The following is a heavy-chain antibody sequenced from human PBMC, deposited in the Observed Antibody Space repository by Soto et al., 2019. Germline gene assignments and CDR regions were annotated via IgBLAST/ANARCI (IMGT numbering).Heavy chain of an antibody. J-gene: IGHJ5*02. D-gene: IGHD2-15*01. CDR1: GGSISSGGYY. CDR2: IYYSGST. Sequence: SETLSLTCTVSGGSISSGGYYWSWIRQHPGKGLEWIGYIYYSGSTYYNPSLKSRVTISVDTSKNQFSLKLSSVTAADTAVYYCARDAGRYCSGGSCYSDSFNWFDHWGQGTLVTVSS. CDR3: ARDAGRYCSGGSCYSDSFNWFDH. V-gene: IGHV4-31*03.